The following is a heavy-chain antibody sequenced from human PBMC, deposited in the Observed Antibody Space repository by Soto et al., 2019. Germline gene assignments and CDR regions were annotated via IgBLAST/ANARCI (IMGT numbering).Heavy chain of an antibody. CDR3: AREEIAAAGTVWFDP. J-gene: IGHJ5*02. V-gene: IGHV1-18*01. Sequence: KNPPASVKVSCKASGYTFTSYGISWVRQAPGQGLEWMGWISAYNGNTNYAQKLQGRVTMTTDTSTSTAYMELRSLRSDDTAVYYWAREEIAAAGTVWFDPWGQGTLVTVSS. D-gene: IGHD6-13*01. CDR2: ISAYNGNT. CDR1: GYTFTSYG.